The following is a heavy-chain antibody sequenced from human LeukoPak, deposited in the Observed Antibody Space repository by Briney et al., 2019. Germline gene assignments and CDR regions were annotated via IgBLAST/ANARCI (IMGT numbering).Heavy chain of an antibody. Sequence: SETLSLTCTVSGGSISSYYWSWIRQPAGKGLEWIGRIYTSGSTYYNPSLKSRVTISVDTSKNQFSLKLSSVTAADTAVYYCARHAGQYQLLSWFDPWGQGTLVTVSS. CDR3: ARHAGQYQLLSWFDP. J-gene: IGHJ5*02. D-gene: IGHD2-2*01. CDR1: GGSISSYY. CDR2: IYTSGST. V-gene: IGHV4-4*07.